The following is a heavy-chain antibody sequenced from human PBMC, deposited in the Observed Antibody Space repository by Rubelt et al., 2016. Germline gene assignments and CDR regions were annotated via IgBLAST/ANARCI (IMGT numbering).Heavy chain of an antibody. D-gene: IGHD3-9*01. CDR3: ARGVSNFEDY. Sequence: GPGLVKPSETLSLTCTVSGGFFTNYSWNWFRQPAGKGLEWLGRIFTGGNTNYNTSLESRVTMSVDMSKRQISLQLASVTAADTAVYYCARGVSNFEDYWGQGILATVSS. CDR1: GGFFTNYS. V-gene: IGHV4-4*07. J-gene: IGHJ4*02. CDR2: IFTGGNT.